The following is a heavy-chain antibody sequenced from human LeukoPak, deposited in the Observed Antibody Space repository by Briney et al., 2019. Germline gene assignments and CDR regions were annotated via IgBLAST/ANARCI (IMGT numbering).Heavy chain of an antibody. CDR1: GFTFSSYS. D-gene: IGHD1-1*01. CDR2: ISSSSSTI. CDR3: ASYNGDFDY. Sequence: GGSLRLSCAASGFTFSSYSMNWVRQAPGKGLEWVSYISSSSSTIYYADSVKGRFTISRDNAKNSLYLQMNSLRAEDTAVYYCASYNGDFDYWGQGTLVTVSS. J-gene: IGHJ4*02. V-gene: IGHV3-48*01.